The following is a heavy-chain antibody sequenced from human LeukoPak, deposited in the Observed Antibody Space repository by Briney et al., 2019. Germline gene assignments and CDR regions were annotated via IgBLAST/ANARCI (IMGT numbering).Heavy chain of an antibody. J-gene: IGHJ4*02. CDR1: GYTLTELS. CDR2: FDPEDGET. D-gene: IGHD2-2*01. CDR3: ATATPAAKGGGFDY. V-gene: IGHV1-24*01. Sequence: GASVKVSCKVSGYTLTELSMHWVRQAPGKGLEWMGGFDPEDGETIYAQKFQGRVTMTEDTSTDTAHMELSSLRSEDTAVYYCATATPAAKGGGFDYWGQGTLVTVSS.